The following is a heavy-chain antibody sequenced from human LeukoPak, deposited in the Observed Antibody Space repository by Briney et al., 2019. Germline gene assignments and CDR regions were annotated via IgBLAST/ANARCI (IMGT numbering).Heavy chain of an antibody. CDR1: GGTFSSYA. D-gene: IGHD6-19*01. V-gene: IGHV1-69*06. Sequence: SVKVSCKASGGTFSSYAISWVRQAPGQGLEWMGGIIPIFGTANYAQKFQGRVTITADKSTSTAYMELSSLRAEDTAVYYCAREAAVAGTEYWGQGTLVTVSS. CDR2: IIPIFGTA. J-gene: IGHJ4*02. CDR3: AREAAVAGTEY.